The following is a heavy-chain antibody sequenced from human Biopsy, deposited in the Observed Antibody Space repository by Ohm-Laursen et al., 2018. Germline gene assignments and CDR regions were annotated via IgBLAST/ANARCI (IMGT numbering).Heavy chain of an antibody. CDR2: NIPILGTG. CDR3: ATKLTGYFHR. J-gene: IGHJ1*01. Sequence: SVKVSCKAPGGTFSNYGVNWVRQAPGQGLEWLGGNIPILGTGNYAQKFQDRVTVAADTSTSTATMELRSLRSDDTAMYYCATKLTGYFHRWGQGTLVIVSS. V-gene: IGHV1-69*06. CDR1: GGTFSNYG. D-gene: IGHD3-9*01.